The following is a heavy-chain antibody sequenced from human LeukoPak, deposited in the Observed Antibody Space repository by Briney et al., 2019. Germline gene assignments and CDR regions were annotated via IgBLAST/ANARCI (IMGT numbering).Heavy chain of an antibody. Sequence: TGGSLRLSCAASAFTFDDYATHWVRHAPGKGLEWVSGISWDSGSIAYADSVKGRFTISRDNSKNSLYLQMSSLRPEDMALYYCAKALSSSYYDSSGSYSAFDIWGQGTMVTVSS. J-gene: IGHJ3*02. D-gene: IGHD3-22*01. CDR3: AKALSSSYYDSSGSYSAFDI. CDR1: AFTFDDYA. CDR2: ISWDSGSI. V-gene: IGHV3-9*03.